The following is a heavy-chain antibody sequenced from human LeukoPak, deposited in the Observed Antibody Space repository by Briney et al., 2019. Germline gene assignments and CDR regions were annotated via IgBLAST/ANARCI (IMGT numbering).Heavy chain of an antibody. Sequence: GGSLRLSCAASGFAFNTYAMHWVRQAPGQGLEWVALIWRDGSHKFYSNSVRGQFTISRDNSKNTVSLQMNSLRAGDTAVYYCARGPPRYCSSTSCYFYWGQGTLVTVSS. D-gene: IGHD2-2*01. V-gene: IGHV3-33*01. CDR2: IWRDGSHK. CDR1: GFAFNTYA. CDR3: ARGPPRYCSSTSCYFY. J-gene: IGHJ4*02.